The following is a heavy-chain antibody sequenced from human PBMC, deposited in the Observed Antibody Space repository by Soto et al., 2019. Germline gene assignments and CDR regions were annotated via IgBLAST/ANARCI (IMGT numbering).Heavy chain of an antibody. Sequence: SSVNVSFKAAGGTFSSYAIRWVRQAPGQGLEGRGGIIPIFGTANYAQKFQGRVTITADESTSTAYMELSSLRSEDTAVYYCARYCSGGSCGDYYYGMDVWGQGTTVTVSS. V-gene: IGHV1-69*01. CDR3: ARYCSGGSCGDYYYGMDV. J-gene: IGHJ6*02. D-gene: IGHD2-15*01. CDR1: GGTFSSYA. CDR2: IIPIFGTA.